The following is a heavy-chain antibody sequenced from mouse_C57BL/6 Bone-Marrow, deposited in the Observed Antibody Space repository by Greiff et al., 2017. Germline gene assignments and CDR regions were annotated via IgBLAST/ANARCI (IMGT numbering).Heavy chain of an antibody. D-gene: IGHD1-1*01. V-gene: IGHV8-8*01. CDR3: ARIDYYYGSSYAMDY. Sequence: QVTLNVSGPGILQPSQTLSLPCSFSGFSLSTFGMGVGWIRQPSGKGLEWLAHIWWDDDKYYNPALKSRLTISKDTSKNQVFLKIANVDTADTATYYCARIDYYYGSSYAMDYWGQGTSVTVSS. CDR2: IWWDDDK. CDR1: GFSLSTFGMG. J-gene: IGHJ4*01.